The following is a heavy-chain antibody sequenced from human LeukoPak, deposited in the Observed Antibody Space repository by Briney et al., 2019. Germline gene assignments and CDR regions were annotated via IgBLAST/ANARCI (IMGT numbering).Heavy chain of an antibody. CDR1: GFTFSSYW. V-gene: IGHV3-7*01. Sequence: PGGSLRLSCAASGFTFSSYWMSWVRQAPGKGLEWVANIKQDGSEKYYVDSVKGRFTISRDNAKNSLYLQMNSLRAEDTAVYYCALMIVVGNNWFDPWGQGTLVTVSS. D-gene: IGHD3-22*01. J-gene: IGHJ5*02. CDR3: ALMIVVGNNWFDP. CDR2: IKQDGSEK.